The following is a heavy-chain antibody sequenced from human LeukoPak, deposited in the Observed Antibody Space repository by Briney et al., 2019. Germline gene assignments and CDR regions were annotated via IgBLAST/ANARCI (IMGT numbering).Heavy chain of an antibody. CDR2: INPDGTRT. CDR3: ARWDCSGGNRNSGSRLIDS. J-gene: IGHJ4*02. V-gene: IGHV3-74*01. D-gene: IGHD2-15*01. CDR1: GFTFSRYW. Sequence: PGGSLRLSCAASGFTFSRYWMHWVRQAPGKGLVWVSRINPDGTRTAFADSVKGRFTISRDNAENTLFLQMDSLGAEDTAVYYCARWDCSGGNRNSGSRLIDSWGQGTLVTVS.